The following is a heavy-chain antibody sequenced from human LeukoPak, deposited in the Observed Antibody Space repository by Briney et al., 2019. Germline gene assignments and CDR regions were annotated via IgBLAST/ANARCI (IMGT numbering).Heavy chain of an antibody. D-gene: IGHD3-22*01. CDR3: AREYVSSGYYFAHAFDI. CDR2: IYHSGTT. V-gene: IGHV4-38-2*02. CDR1: DFSISRGYY. J-gene: IGHJ3*02. Sequence: SETLSLTCTVSDFSISRGYYWGWIRQPPGKGLECIGTIYHSGTTYYSPSLKTRVTISVDTSKNQFSLKLSSVTAADTAVYYCAREYVSSGYYFAHAFDIWGQGTMVTVSS.